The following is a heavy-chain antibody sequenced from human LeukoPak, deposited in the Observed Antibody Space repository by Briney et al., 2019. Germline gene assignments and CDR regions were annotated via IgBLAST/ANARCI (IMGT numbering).Heavy chain of an antibody. CDR2: ISYDGSNI. CDR3: ARDAEGSSIDY. D-gene: IGHD6-13*01. CDR1: GFSFSSYG. V-gene: IGHV3-33*01. J-gene: IGHJ4*02. Sequence: PGRSLRLSCAASGFSFSSYGMHWVRQTPGKGLEWVSVISYDGSNIYYADSVKGRFTISRDNSKNTLYLQMNSLRAEDTAVYYCARDAEGSSIDYWGQGTLVTVSS.